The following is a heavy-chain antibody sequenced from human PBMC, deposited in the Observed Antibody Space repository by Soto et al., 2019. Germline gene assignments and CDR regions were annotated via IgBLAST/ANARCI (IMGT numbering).Heavy chain of an antibody. J-gene: IGHJ4*02. CDR1: GASISNNY. CDR3: ARIAGTDLDY. D-gene: IGHD2-21*01. V-gene: IGHV4-59*08. CDR2: IYYTGST. Sequence: SETLSLTCTVSGASISNNYWTWIRQPPGKGLEWIGYIYYTGSTSYNSSFNSRVIISLDTPKNLFSLTLSSVTAADTAVYFCARIAGTDLDYWGQGTPVTVSS.